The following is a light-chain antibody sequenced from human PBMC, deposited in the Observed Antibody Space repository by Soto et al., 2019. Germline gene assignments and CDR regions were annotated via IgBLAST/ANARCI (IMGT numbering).Light chain of an antibody. CDR2: DVS. CDR1: SSDVGGYNY. V-gene: IGLV2-14*01. J-gene: IGLJ1*01. CDR3: SSYTRSSTGV. Sequence: QSALTQPASVSGSPGQSITISCTGTSSDVGGYNYVSWYQQHPGKAPKLMIYDVSNRPSGVSNRFSGSKSGNTASLTISGLQAEDEADYYCSSYTRSSTGVFRTGTKVTVL.